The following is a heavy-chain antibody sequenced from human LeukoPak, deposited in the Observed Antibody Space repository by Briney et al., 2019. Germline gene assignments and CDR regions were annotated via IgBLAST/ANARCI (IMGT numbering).Heavy chain of an antibody. D-gene: IGHD6-19*01. CDR3: ATSGSGWYRFDY. J-gene: IGHJ4*02. CDR2: ISGSGATT. CDR1: GFTFSSYA. Sequence: GGSLRLSCAASGFTFSSYAMSWVRQAPGKGLEWISAISGSGATTYYADSVRGRFSISRDISKNTLYLQMNSLRVEDTAVYYCATSGSGWYRFDYWGQGTLVSVSS. V-gene: IGHV3-23*01.